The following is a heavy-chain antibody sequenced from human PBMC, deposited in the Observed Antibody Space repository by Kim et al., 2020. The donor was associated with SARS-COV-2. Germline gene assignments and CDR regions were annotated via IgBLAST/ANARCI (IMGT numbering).Heavy chain of an antibody. CDR1: GFTFSSYW. D-gene: IGHD6-13*01. J-gene: IGHJ3*02. Sequence: GGSLRLSCAASGFTFSSYWMSWVRQARGKGLDWVANIKQDGSAKYYVDSVKGRFTISRGNAKNSLYLQRNSLRAEDTAVYYCARGSSSWYRAFDILGQGTMVTVSS. CDR3: ARGSSSWYRAFDI. CDR2: IKQDGSAK. V-gene: IGHV3-7*04.